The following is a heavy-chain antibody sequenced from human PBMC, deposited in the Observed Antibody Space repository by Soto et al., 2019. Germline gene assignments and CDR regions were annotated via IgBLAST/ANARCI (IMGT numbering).Heavy chain of an antibody. CDR1: GYSFDTFG. Sequence: QVQVVQSGAEVKKPGASVKVACKASGYSFDTFGMSWVRQAPGQGLEWMGWISIEKGDTNSAQKSQDRVTMTTDTSPSTAYMELRSLTSDDTAVYYCARCYCSVGSCFTCWHFDLWGRGTLVTVSS. D-gene: IGHD2-15*01. V-gene: IGHV1-18*01. CDR2: ISIEKGDT. J-gene: IGHJ2*01. CDR3: ARCYCSVGSCFTCWHFDL.